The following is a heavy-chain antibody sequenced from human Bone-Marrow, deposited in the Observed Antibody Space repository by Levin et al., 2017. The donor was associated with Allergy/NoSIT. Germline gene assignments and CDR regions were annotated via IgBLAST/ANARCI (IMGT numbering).Heavy chain of an antibody. CDR3: ASRGGSCYSAGCFCPRGGIIYGMDV. Sequence: ASVKVSCKASGYTFTGYYMHWVRQAPGQGLEWMGWINPNSGGTNYAQKFQGRVTMTRDTSISTAYMELSRLRSDDTAVYYCASRGGSCYSAGCFCPRGGIIYGMDVWGQGTTVTVS. J-gene: IGHJ6*02. D-gene: IGHD2-15*01. V-gene: IGHV1-2*02. CDR2: INPNSGGT. CDR1: GYTFTGYY.